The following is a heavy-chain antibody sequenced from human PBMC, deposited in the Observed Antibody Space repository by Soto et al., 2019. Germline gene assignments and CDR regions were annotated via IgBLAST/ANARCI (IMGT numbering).Heavy chain of an antibody. CDR1: GGTFSSYT. D-gene: IGHD1-1*01. CDR3: ARTTPTQPGVTDYWYFDL. Sequence: QVQLVQSGAEVKKPGSSVTVSCKASGGTFSSYTISWVRQAPVQGLEWRGRILPILGIANYAQKFKGRVTITAEKSTSTAYIELSSLTTEDTGVYYCARTTPTQPGVTDYWYFDLWGRGPLVTVSS. CDR2: ILPILGIA. V-gene: IGHV1-69*02. J-gene: IGHJ2*01.